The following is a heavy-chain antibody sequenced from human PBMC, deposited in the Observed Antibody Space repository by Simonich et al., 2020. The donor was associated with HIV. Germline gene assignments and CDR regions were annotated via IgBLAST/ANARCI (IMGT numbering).Heavy chain of an antibody. D-gene: IGHD1-1*01. CDR2: VNPNSGGT. CDR3: ARDYWATGTTFDY. J-gene: IGHJ4*02. Sequence: QVQLVQSGAEVKKPGASVKVSCKASGYTFTDYNIHWVRQAPGQGLEGMGRVNPNSGGTDYPQKFQGRVTMTRDTSISTAYMELSRLRSDDTAVYYCARDYWATGTTFDYWGQGTLVTVSS. CDR1: GYTFTDYN. V-gene: IGHV1-2*06.